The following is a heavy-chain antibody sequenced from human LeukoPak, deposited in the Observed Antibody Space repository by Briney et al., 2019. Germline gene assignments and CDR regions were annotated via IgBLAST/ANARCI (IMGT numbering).Heavy chain of an antibody. Sequence: GGSLRLSCAASGFTFSSYSIYWVRQAPGKGLEWVSYIISTGGTIYYADSVKGRFTISRDNAQNSVYLQMNSLRAEDTAVYYCARDLYSSGHKASYYYYGMDVWGQGTTVTVSS. J-gene: IGHJ6*02. CDR2: IISTGGTI. D-gene: IGHD6-19*01. CDR3: ARDLYSSGHKASYYYYGMDV. CDR1: GFTFSSYS. V-gene: IGHV3-48*01.